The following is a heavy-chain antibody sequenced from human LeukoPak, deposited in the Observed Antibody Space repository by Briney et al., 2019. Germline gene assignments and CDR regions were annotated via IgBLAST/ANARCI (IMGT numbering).Heavy chain of an antibody. CDR1: GFTFSSYS. J-gene: IGHJ4*02. CDR2: ISSSSSYI. V-gene: IGHV3-21*01. CDR3: ARDRDDFWSGYYSPTLVDY. D-gene: IGHD3-3*01. Sequence: GGSLRLSCAASGFTFSSYSMNWVRQAPGKGLEWVSSISSSSSYIYYADSVKGRFTISRDNSKNTLYLQMNSLRAEDTAVYYCARDRDDFWSGYYSPTLVDYWGQGTLVTVSS.